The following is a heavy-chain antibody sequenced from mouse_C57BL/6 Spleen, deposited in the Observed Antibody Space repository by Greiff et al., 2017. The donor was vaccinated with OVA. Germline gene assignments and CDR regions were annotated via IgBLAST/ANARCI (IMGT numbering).Heavy chain of an antibody. J-gene: IGHJ1*03. V-gene: IGHV1-55*01. CDR3: ARYHYGNYDWYFDV. D-gene: IGHD2-1*01. CDR2: IYPGSGST. Sequence: QVQLKQPGAELVKPGASVKMSCKASGYTFTSYWITWVKQRPGQGLEWIGDIYPGSGSTNYNEKFKSKATLTVDTSSSTAYMQLSSLTSEDSAVYYCARYHYGNYDWYFDVWGTGTTVTVSS. CDR1: GYTFTSYW.